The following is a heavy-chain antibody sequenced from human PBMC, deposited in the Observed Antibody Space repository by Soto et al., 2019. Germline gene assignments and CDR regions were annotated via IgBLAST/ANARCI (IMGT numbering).Heavy chain of an antibody. CDR1: GYTFTGYY. CDR3: ARVKSSGWYSLDY. J-gene: IGHJ4*02. V-gene: IGHV1-2*04. D-gene: IGHD6-19*01. CDR2: INPNSGGT. Sequence: ASVKVSCKASGYTFTGYYMHWVRQAPGQGLEWMGWINPNSGGTNYAQKFQGWVTMTRDTSISTAYMELSRLRSDDTAVYYCARVKSSGWYSLDYWGQGTLVTVSS.